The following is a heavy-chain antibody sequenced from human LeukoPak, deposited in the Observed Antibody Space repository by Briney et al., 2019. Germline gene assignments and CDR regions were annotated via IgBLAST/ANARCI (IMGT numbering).Heavy chain of an antibody. D-gene: IGHD3-10*01. CDR2: IKQDGGET. V-gene: IGHV3-7*01. J-gene: IGHJ4*02. Sequence: GGSLRLSCAGSGFTFSTFWMNWVRQAPGKGLEWVASIKQDGGETYYVDSVKGRFTISRNNAKNSLYLQMNSLRAEDTAVYYCARDSSGNFIPDYFDYWGQGTLVTVSS. CDR1: GFTFSTFW. CDR3: ARDSSGNFIPDYFDY.